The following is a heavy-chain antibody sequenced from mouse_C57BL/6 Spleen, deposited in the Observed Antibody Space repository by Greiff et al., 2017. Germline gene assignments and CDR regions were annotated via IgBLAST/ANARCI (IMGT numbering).Heavy chain of an antibody. V-gene: IGHV1-64*01. CDR1: GYTFTSYW. J-gene: IGHJ2*01. D-gene: IGHD2-10*02. CDR3: AITEYYCDY. CDR2: IHPYHGST. Sequence: QVQLQQSGAELVKPGASVKLSCKASGYTFTSYWMHWVKQRPGQGLEWIGMIHPYHGSTNYNEKFKSKATLTVDRSSSTAYMQLSGLSSEYSVFYYCAITEYYCDYWGQGTTHTVSS.